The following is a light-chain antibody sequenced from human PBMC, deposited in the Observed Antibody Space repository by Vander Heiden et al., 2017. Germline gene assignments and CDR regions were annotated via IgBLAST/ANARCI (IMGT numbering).Light chain of an antibody. CDR1: QDISNY. J-gene: IGKJ3*01. V-gene: IGKV1-33*01. Sequence: DIQMTQSPSALSSSLGGRITTSSPGNQDISNYLNWYQQKPGKAPKLLIYDASNLETGVPSRFSGSGSGTDFTFTISSLQPEDIATYYCQQYDNLPSFTFGPGTKVDIK. CDR2: DAS. CDR3: QQYDNLPSFT.